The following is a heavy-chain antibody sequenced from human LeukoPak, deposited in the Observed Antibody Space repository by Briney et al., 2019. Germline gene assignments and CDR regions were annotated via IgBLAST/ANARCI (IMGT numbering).Heavy chain of an antibody. CDR2: ISGSGGST. V-gene: IGHV3-23*01. D-gene: IGHD2-21*01. CDR1: GFTFSSYA. Sequence: PGGPLRLSCAASGFTFSSYAMSWVRQAPGKGLEWVSAISGSGGSTYYADFVKGRFTISRDNSKNTLYLQMNSLRAEDTAVYYCAKDSVVIATGDDAFDIWGQGTMVTVSS. CDR3: AKDSVVIATGDDAFDI. J-gene: IGHJ3*02.